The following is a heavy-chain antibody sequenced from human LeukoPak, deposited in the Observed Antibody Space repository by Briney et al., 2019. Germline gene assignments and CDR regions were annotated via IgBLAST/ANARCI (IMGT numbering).Heavy chain of an antibody. CDR3: ARDLLGVSYGMDV. V-gene: IGHV3-30*04. J-gene: IGHJ6*02. CDR2: ISYDGSSK. D-gene: IGHD2-15*01. CDR1: GFTFSSYA. Sequence: GSLRLSCAASGFTFSSYAMQWVRQAPGKGLEWVAVISYDGSSKYYADSVKGRFTISRDNSKNTLYLQMNSLRAEDTAVYYCARDLLGVSYGMDVWGQGTTVTVSS.